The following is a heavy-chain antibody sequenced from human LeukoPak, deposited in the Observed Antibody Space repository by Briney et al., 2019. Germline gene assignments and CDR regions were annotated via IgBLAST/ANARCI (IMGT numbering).Heavy chain of an antibody. CDR1: GFTFSSYS. CDR2: ISSSYI. D-gene: IGHD6-19*01. Sequence: PGGSLRLSCAASGFTFSSYSMNWVRQAPGKGLEWVSSISSSYIYYADSVKGRFTISRDNAKNSLYLQMNSLRAEDTAVYYCAREGVAVAGTGPYYYYGMDVWGQGTTVTVSS. V-gene: IGHV3-21*01. J-gene: IGHJ6*02. CDR3: AREGVAVAGTGPYYYYGMDV.